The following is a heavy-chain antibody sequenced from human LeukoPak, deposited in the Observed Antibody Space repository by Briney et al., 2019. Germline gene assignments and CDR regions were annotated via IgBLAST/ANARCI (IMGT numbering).Heavy chain of an antibody. D-gene: IGHD5-18*01. CDR1: GFTVSSNC. J-gene: IGHJ4*02. CDR2: IYSGGST. CDR3: ARRGYDYGSPFDY. V-gene: IGHV3-53*01. Sequence: PGGSLRLSCAVSGFTVSSNCMSWVRQAPGKGLEWVSLIYSGGSTYYADSVKGRFTISRDNAKNTLYLQMNSLRAEDTAVYYCARRGYDYGSPFDYWGQGTLVTVSS.